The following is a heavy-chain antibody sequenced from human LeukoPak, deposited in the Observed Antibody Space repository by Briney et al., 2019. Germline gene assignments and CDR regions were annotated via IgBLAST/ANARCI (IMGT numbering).Heavy chain of an antibody. J-gene: IGHJ4*02. CDR3: ARGYCSSTSCHELDY. Sequence: ASVKVSCKASGYTFTIYYMHWVRQAPGQGLEWMGIINPSGGSTSYAQKFQGRVTMTRDTSTSTVYMELSSLRSEDTAVYYCARGYCSSTSCHELDYWGQGTLVTVSS. CDR2: INPSGGST. CDR1: GYTFTIYY. D-gene: IGHD2-2*01. V-gene: IGHV1-46*01.